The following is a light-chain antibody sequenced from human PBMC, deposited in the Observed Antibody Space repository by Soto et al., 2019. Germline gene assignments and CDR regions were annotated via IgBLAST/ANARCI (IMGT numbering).Light chain of an antibody. CDR1: QSISSY. CDR3: QHSYSTPPHT. Sequence: DIQMTQSPSSLSASVGDRVTITCRASQSISSYLNWYQQKPGKAPKLLIYAASSLQSGGPSRFSGSGSGTDFTLNISRLQPEDFATYYCQHSYSTPPHTFGQGTKLDIK. V-gene: IGKV1-39*01. J-gene: IGKJ2*01. CDR2: AAS.